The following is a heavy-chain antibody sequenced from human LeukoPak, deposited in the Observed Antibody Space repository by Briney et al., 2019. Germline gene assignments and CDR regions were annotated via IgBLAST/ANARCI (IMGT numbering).Heavy chain of an antibody. V-gene: IGHV4-59*08. CDR2: IYYSGST. CDR1: GGSISSYY. J-gene: IGHJ4*02. CDR3: ASMFRGYFDY. D-gene: IGHD3-10*01. Sequence: PSETLSLTCTVSGGSISSYYWSWIRQPPGKGLEWIGYIYYSGSTNYNPSLKSRVTISVDTSKNQFSLKLNSVTAADTAVYYCASMFRGYFDYWGQGTLVTVSS.